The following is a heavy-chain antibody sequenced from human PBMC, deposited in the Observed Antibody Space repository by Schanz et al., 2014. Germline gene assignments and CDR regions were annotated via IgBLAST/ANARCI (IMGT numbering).Heavy chain of an antibody. Sequence: VQLVESGGGVVQPGRSLRLSCAASGFTFDDYTMHWIRQPPGKGLEWVSLISWNGGTTYYADSVKGRFTISRDNNRNSLYLQMDRLTTEDTALYYCVKDRPEGYDSHSSDYWGQGTLVTVSS. CDR3: VKDRPEGYDSHSSDY. D-gene: IGHD5-12*01. CDR2: ISWNGGTT. V-gene: IGHV3-43*01. J-gene: IGHJ4*02. CDR1: GFTFDDYT.